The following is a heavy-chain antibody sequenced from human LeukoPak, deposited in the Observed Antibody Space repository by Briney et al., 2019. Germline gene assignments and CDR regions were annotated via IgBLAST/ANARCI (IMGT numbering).Heavy chain of an antibody. CDR3: AKTLSPNVLLWFGEEFDY. J-gene: IGHJ4*02. D-gene: IGHD3-10*01. CDR2: ISGSGGST. Sequence: GGSLRLSCAASGFTFSSYAMSWVRQAPGKGLEWVSAISGSGGSTYYADSVKGRFTISRDNSKNALYLQMNSLRAEDTAVYYCAKTLSPNVLLWFGEEFDYWGQGTLVTVSS. V-gene: IGHV3-23*01. CDR1: GFTFSSYA.